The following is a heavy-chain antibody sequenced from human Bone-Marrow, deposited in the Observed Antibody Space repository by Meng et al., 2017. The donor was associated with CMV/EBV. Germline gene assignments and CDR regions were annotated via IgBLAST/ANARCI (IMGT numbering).Heavy chain of an antibody. CDR1: GYTFTSYY. CDR2: INPSGGST. CDR3: ARGDAFDI. Sequence: ASVKVSCKASGYTFTSYYMHWVRQAPGQGLEWMGIINPSGGSTSYAQKFQGRVTISVDTSKNQFSLKLSSVTAADTAVYYCARGDAFDIWGQGTMVTVSS. V-gene: IGHV1-46*01. J-gene: IGHJ3*02.